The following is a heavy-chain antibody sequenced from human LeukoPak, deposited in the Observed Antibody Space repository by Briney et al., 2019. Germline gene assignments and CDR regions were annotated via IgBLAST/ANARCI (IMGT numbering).Heavy chain of an antibody. V-gene: IGHV1-69*05. D-gene: IGHD3-3*01. CDR1: GGTFSSYA. CDR2: IIPIFGTA. Sequence: SVKVSCKASGGTFSSYAISWVRQAPGQGLEWMGGIIPIFGTANYAQKFQGRVAITTDESTSTAYMELSSLRSEDTAVYYCASSNPVLRFFNELNWFDPWGQGTLVTVSS. CDR3: ASSNPVLRFFNELNWFDP. J-gene: IGHJ5*02.